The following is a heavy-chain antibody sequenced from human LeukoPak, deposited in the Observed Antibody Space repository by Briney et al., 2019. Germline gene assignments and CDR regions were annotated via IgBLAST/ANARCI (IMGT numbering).Heavy chain of an antibody. CDR1: GFTFSSYA. CDR3: ARDPGELLSI. Sequence: PGGSLRLSCAASGFTFSSYAMSWVRQAPGKGLEWVSAISGSGGSTYYADSVKGRFTISRDNAKNSLYLQMNSLRAEDTAVYYCARDPGELLSIWGQGTMVTVSS. V-gene: IGHV3-23*01. J-gene: IGHJ3*02. CDR2: ISGSGGST. D-gene: IGHD3-16*01.